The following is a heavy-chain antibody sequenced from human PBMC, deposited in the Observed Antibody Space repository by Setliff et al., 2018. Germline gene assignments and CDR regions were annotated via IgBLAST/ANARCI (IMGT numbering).Heavy chain of an antibody. CDR1: GFTFSRYW. V-gene: IGHV3-7*01. D-gene: IGHD3-16*01. J-gene: IGHJ4*02. CDR3: ARDGGEY. CDR2: IKQDGSEK. Sequence: GGSLRLSCAASGFTFSRYWMSWVRQAPGKGLEWVANIKQDGSEKYYVDSVKGRFTIFRDNAKNSLYLQMNSLRAEDTAVYYCARDGGEYWGQGTLVTVSS.